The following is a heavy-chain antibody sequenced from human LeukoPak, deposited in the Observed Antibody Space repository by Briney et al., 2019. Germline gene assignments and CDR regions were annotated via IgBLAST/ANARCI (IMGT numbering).Heavy chain of an antibody. CDR2: IKQDGREN. D-gene: IGHD3-3*01. CDR1: GWTFSGYW. V-gene: IGHV3-7*01. J-gene: IGHJ6*03. Sequence: WASLTLSCAASGWTFSGYWWSWVRQAPGKGLEWVGNIKQDGRENYYVDSVKGRFTISRDNAKNSLYLQMNSLRAEDTAVYYCARGFSRYYDFWSGYLSYYYYYMDVWGKGTTVTVSS. CDR3: ARGFSRYYDFWSGYLSYYYYYMDV.